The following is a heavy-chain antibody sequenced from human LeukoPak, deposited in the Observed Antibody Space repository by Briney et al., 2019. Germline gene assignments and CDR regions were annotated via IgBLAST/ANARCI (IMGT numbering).Heavy chain of an antibody. CDR1: EFSVGSNY. J-gene: IGHJ5*02. Sequence: GGSLRLSCAASEFSVGSNYMTWVRQAPGKGLEWVSLIYSGGSTYYADSVKGRFTISRDNSKNTLYLQMNSLRAEDTAVYYCARGKSSSGWFDLWGQGTRVIISS. CDR2: IYSGGST. D-gene: IGHD6-13*01. CDR3: ARGKSSSGWFDL. V-gene: IGHV3-66*01.